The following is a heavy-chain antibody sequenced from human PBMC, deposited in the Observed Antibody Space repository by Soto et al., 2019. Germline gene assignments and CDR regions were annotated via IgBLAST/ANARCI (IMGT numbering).Heavy chain of an antibody. D-gene: IGHD2-2*01. J-gene: IGHJ6*04. Sequence: PSETLSLTCTVSGGSVSIGSHYWSWIRQPPGKGLEWIAYIYHSGSTDYNPSLKSRVTISVDLSRNQFSLRLDSVTAADTAVYYCARNWQHPRVVVSAAILQVMDVRGKRPTVTVSS. CDR2: IYHSGST. CDR3: ARNWQHPRVVVSAAILQVMDV. V-gene: IGHV4-61*01. CDR1: GGSVSIGSHY.